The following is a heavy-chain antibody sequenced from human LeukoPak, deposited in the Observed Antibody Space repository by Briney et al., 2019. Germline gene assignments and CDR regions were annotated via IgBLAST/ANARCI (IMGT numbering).Heavy chain of an antibody. CDR3: AREDTAMVLVDY. D-gene: IGHD5-18*01. V-gene: IGHV1-69*01. Sequence: SVKVSCKASGGTFSSYAISWVRQTPGQGLEWMGGIIPIFGTANYAQKFQGSVTITADESTSTAYMELSSLRSADTAVYYCAREDTAMVLVDYWGQGTLVTVSS. CDR2: IIPIFGTA. J-gene: IGHJ4*02. CDR1: GGTFSSYA.